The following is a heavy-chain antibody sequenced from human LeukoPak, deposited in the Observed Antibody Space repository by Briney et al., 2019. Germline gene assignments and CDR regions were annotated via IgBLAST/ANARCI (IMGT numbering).Heavy chain of an antibody. CDR2: ISSSSSYI. V-gene: IGHV3-21*01. Sequence: GGSLRLSCAASGFTLSSYSMNWVRQAPGKGLEWVSSISSSSSYIYYADSVKGRFTISRDNAKNSLYLQMNSLRAEDTAVYYCAREVIAAAGDRWGQGTLVTVSS. CDR1: GFTLSSYS. D-gene: IGHD6-13*01. J-gene: IGHJ4*02. CDR3: AREVIAAAGDR.